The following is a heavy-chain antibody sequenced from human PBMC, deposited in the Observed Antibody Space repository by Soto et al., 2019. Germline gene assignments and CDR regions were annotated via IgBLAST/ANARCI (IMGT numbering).Heavy chain of an antibody. J-gene: IGHJ4*02. CDR2: ISYDGSNK. Sequence: QVQLVESGGGVVQPGRSLRLSCAASGFTFSSYAMHWVRQAPGKGLEWVAVISYDGSNKYYADSVKGRFTISRDNSKNTLYLQMNSLRAEDTAVYYCAREGIAVAGTKVGAYDFDYWGQGTLVTVSS. V-gene: IGHV3-30-3*01. CDR1: GFTFSSYA. D-gene: IGHD6-19*01. CDR3: AREGIAVAGTKVGAYDFDY.